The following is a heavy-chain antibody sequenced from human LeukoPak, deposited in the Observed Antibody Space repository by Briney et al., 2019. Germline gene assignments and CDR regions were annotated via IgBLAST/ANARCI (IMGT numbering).Heavy chain of an antibody. CDR3: ARIFAEGLALDI. V-gene: IGHV2-70*04. J-gene: IGHJ3*02. Sequence: ESGPALVKPTQTLTLTCTFSGFSFSRTGMRINWIRQPPGKALEWLARIDWDDDKFYSPSLKTRLTISKDTSKNQVVLTMTNVDPMDTATYYCARIFAEGLALDIWGQGTMVTVSS. D-gene: IGHD2-21*01. CDR1: GFSFSRTGMR. CDR2: IDWDDDK.